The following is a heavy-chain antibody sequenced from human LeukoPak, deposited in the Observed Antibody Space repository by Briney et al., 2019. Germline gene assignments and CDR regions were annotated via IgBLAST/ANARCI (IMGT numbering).Heavy chain of an antibody. V-gene: IGHV3-23*01. D-gene: IGHD2-2*03. CDR3: ASHAPGYCSSTSCYTDDY. Sequence: GGSLRLSCAASGFTFSSYGMSWVRQAPGKGLEWVSAISGSGGSTYYADSVKGRFTISRDNAKNSLYLQMNSLRAEDTAVYYCASHAPGYCSSTSCYTDDYWGQGTLVTVSS. J-gene: IGHJ4*02. CDR2: ISGSGGST. CDR1: GFTFSSYG.